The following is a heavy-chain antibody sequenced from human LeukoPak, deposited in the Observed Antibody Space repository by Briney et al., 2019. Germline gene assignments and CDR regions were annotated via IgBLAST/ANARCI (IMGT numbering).Heavy chain of an antibody. CDR2: INHSGST. D-gene: IGHD3-22*01. CDR3: ASLYYYDSTRRNDAFDI. CDR1: GGSFSGYY. Sequence: KSSETLSLTCAVYGGSFSGYYWSWIRQPPGKGLEWIGEINHSGSTNYNPSLKSRVTISVDTSKNQFSLKLSSVTAADTAAYYCASLYYYDSTRRNDAFDIWGQGTMVTVSS. J-gene: IGHJ3*02. V-gene: IGHV4-34*01.